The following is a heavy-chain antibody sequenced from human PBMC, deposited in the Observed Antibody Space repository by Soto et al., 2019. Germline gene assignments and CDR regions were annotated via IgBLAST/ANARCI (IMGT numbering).Heavy chain of an antibody. V-gene: IGHV6-1*01. J-gene: IGHJ6*02. CDR3: ARDARYSSGWYYYYGMDV. CDR1: GDSVSSNSAA. Sequence: SQTLSLTCVISGDSVSSNSAAWNWIRQSPSRGLEWLGRTYYRSKWYNDYAVSVKSRITINPDTSKNQFSLQLNSVTPEDTAVYYCARDARYSSGWYYYYGMDVWGQGTTVTVSS. CDR2: TYYRSKWYN. D-gene: IGHD6-19*01.